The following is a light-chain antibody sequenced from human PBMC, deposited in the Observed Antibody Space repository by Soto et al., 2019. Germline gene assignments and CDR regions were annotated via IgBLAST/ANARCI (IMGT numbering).Light chain of an antibody. Sequence: DIQMTQSPPSLSASVGDRVTITCQASQDISNYLNWYQQKLGKAPKLLIYDASTLETGVSSRFSGSGSGTDFTRTISSLQPEDRATYYCQHFDSLPLSFGPGTKVQIK. CDR3: QHFDSLPLS. CDR2: DAS. V-gene: IGKV1-33*01. J-gene: IGKJ3*01. CDR1: QDISNY.